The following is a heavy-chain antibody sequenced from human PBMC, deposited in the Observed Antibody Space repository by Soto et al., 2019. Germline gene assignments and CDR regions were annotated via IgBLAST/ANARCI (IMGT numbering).Heavy chain of an antibody. J-gene: IGHJ5*02. Sequence: QVQLVESGGGVVQPGRSLRLSCAASGFTFSSYGMHWVRQAPGKGLEWVAVISYDGSNKYYADSVKGRFTISRDNSKNTLYLQMNSLRAEDTAGYYCAKVLTVRGVGNWFDPCGQGNLVIVSS. V-gene: IGHV3-30*18. CDR1: GFTFSSYG. CDR2: ISYDGSNK. D-gene: IGHD3-10*01. CDR3: AKVLTVRGVGNWFDP.